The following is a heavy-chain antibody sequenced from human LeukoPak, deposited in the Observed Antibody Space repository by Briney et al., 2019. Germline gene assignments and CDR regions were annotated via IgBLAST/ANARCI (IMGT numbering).Heavy chain of an antibody. J-gene: IGHJ4*02. V-gene: IGHV3-30-3*01. CDR3: ARDPESSSFFDY. Sequence: GGSLRPSCAASGFTFSTYAMHWVRQAPGKGLEWVAVISYDGSNKYYADSVKGRFTISRDNSKNTLYLQMNSLRAEDTAVYYCARDPESSSFFDYWGQGTLVTVSS. CDR2: ISYDGSNK. D-gene: IGHD6-6*01. CDR1: GFTFSTYA.